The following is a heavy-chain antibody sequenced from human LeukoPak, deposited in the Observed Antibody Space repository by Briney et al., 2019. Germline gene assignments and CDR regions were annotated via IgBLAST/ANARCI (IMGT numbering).Heavy chain of an antibody. CDR1: GFTFDDYA. D-gene: IGHD3-9*01. Sequence: GGSLRLSCAASGFTFDDYAMHWVRQAPGKGLEWVSGISWNSGSIGYADSVKGQFTISRDNAKNSPYLQMSSLRAEDTALYYCAKAYYDILTGHLDYWGQGTLVTVSS. J-gene: IGHJ4*02. CDR2: ISWNSGSI. V-gene: IGHV3-9*01. CDR3: AKAYYDILTGHLDY.